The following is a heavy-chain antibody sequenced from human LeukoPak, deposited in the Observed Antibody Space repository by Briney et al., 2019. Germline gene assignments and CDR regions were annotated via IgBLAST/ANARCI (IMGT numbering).Heavy chain of an antibody. V-gene: IGHV4-59*01. D-gene: IGHD6-19*01. J-gene: IGHJ5*02. CDR2: IYYSGTT. CDR1: GASISSSY. CDR3: ARGQPQRYSSGWYVNWFDP. Sequence: PSETLSLTCTVSGASISSSYWSWIRQSPGKGLEWIGCIYYSGTTKYNPSLKSRVTISIDTSKNQFSLKVNSVAAADTAVYYCARGQPQRYSSGWYVNWFDPWGQGTLVTVSS.